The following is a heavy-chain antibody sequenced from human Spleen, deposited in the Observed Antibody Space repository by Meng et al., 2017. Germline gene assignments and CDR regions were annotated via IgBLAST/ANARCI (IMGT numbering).Heavy chain of an antibody. CDR1: GGSISSSNW. CDR3: ASTIDYGDYVAYLGPYFDL. CDR2: IYHSGST. D-gene: IGHD4-17*01. V-gene: IGHV4-4*02. Sequence: QVQLQESGPGLLKPSGTLSLTCAVSGGSISSSNWWSWVRQPPGKGLEWIGEIYHSGSTNYNPSLKSRVTISVDKSKNQFSLKLSSVTAADTAVYYCASTIDYGDYVAYLGPYFDLWGRGTLVTVSS. J-gene: IGHJ2*01.